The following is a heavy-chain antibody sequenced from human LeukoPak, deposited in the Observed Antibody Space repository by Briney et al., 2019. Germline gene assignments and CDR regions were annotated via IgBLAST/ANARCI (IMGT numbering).Heavy chain of an antibody. CDR2: IYPGDSDT. D-gene: IGHD4-17*01. Sequence: GESLEISCKGSGYRFTIYWIAWVRQMPGKGLETMGIIYPGDSDTRYSPSFQGQVTISADKSISTAYLQWSSLKASDTAMYYCARFPGLTTVTLDYWGQGTLVTVSS. J-gene: IGHJ4*02. V-gene: IGHV5-51*01. CDR1: GYRFTIYW. CDR3: ARFPGLTTVTLDY.